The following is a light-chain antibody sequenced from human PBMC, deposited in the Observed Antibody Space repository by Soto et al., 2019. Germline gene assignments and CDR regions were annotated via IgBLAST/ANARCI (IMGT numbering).Light chain of an antibody. J-gene: IGKJ1*01. CDR1: QGISNY. CDR2: AAS. V-gene: IGKV1-27*01. CDR3: QKYNSASWT. Sequence: DIQMTQSPSSLPASVGDRVTITCRASQGISNYLAWYQQKPGKVPKLLIYAASTLQSGVPSRFSGSGSGTDFTLTISSLQPEDVTTYYCQKYNSASWTFGQGTKVEIK.